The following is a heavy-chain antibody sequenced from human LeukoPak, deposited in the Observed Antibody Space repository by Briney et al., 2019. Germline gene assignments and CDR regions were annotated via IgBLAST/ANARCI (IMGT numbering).Heavy chain of an antibody. Sequence: SETLSVTCAVYGGSFSGYYWSWIRRPPGKGLEWIGEINHSGSTNYNPSLKSRVTISVDTSKNQFSLKLSSVTAADTAVYYCASATYYYDSTSYYYMDVWGKGTTVTVSS. D-gene: IGHD3-22*01. CDR1: GGSFSGYY. J-gene: IGHJ6*03. V-gene: IGHV4-34*01. CDR2: INHSGST. CDR3: ASATYYYDSTSYYYMDV.